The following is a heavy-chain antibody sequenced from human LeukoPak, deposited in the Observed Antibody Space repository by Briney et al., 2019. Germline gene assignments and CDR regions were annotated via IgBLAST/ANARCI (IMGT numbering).Heavy chain of an antibody. J-gene: IGHJ4*02. CDR3: ARGAWATRLGS. Sequence: GSLRLSCAASGFSVSDMCMSWVRQPPGEGLEWIGEIYESGTTEYNPSLKSRVTISMVPSKQQFSLSLSSVTAADTAVYYCARGAWATRLGSWGLGTPVIVSS. V-gene: IGHV4-34*01. D-gene: IGHD2-15*01. CDR2: IYESGTT. CDR1: GFSVSDMC.